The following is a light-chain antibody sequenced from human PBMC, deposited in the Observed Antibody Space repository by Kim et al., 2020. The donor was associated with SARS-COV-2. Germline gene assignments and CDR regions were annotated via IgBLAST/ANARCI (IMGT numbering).Light chain of an antibody. V-gene: IGKV3-15*01. Sequence: AGERAKHTSRASQNINNKVGWEQQKPGQDSRLLIYDETTRETGVPARFSGSGSETEFTLTSSSLQSEDVAVYYCQQYNDWPPLKFGQGTKVDIK. CDR2: DET. J-gene: IGKJ1*01. CDR3: QQYNDWPPLK. CDR1: QNINNK.